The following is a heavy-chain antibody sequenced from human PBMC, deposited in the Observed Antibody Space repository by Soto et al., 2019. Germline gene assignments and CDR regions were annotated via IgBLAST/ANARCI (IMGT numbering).Heavy chain of an antibody. J-gene: IGHJ4*02. Sequence: GGSLRLSCAASGFTFSSYAMSWVRQAPGKGLEWVSAISGSGGSTYYADSVKGRFTISRDNSKNTLYLQMKSLRAEDTAGYYCAKVRLSVGATPFDYWGQGTMVTVSS. V-gene: IGHV3-23*01. CDR1: GFTFSSYA. CDR2: ISGSGGST. D-gene: IGHD1-26*01. CDR3: AKVRLSVGATPFDY.